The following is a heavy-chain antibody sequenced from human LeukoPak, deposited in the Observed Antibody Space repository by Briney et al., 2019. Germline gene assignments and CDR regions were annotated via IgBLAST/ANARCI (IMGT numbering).Heavy chain of an antibody. CDR3: AREISGERTYYFDY. V-gene: IGHV3-11*01. CDR2: ISSSGSTI. Sequence: GGSLRPSCAAFGFTFSDYYMSWIRQAPGKGLEWVSYISSSGSTIYYADSVKGRFTISRDNAKNSLYLQMNSLRAEDTAVYYCAREISGERTYYFDYWGQGTLVTVSS. D-gene: IGHD1-26*01. J-gene: IGHJ4*02. CDR1: GFTFSDYY.